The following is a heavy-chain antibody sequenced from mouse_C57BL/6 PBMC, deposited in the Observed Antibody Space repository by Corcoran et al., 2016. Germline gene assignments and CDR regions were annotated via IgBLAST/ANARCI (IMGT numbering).Heavy chain of an antibody. J-gene: IGHJ3*01. D-gene: IGHD2-3*01. CDR1: GYTFTDYY. Sequence: EVQLQQSGPVLVKPGASVKMSCKASGYTFTDYYMNWVKQSHGKSLEWIGVINPYNGGTSYNQKFKGKATLTVDKSSSTAYMELNSLTSEDSAVYYCARGDGYKGFAYWGQGTLVTVSA. V-gene: IGHV1-19*01. CDR3: ARGDGYKGFAY. CDR2: INPYNGGT.